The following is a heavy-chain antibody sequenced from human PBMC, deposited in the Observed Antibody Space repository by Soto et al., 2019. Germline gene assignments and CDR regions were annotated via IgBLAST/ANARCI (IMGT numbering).Heavy chain of an antibody. CDR1: GYTFTSYA. Sequence: GASVKVSCKASGYTFTSYAMHWVRQAPGQRLEWMGWINAGNGNTKYYADSVKGRFIISRDTSKNTVYLQMNSLRAEDTAVYYCARDYSISGSYAPWFDPWGQGTLVTVSS. CDR2: INAGNGNT. CDR3: ARDYSISGSYAPWFDP. V-gene: IGHV1-3*01. J-gene: IGHJ5*02. D-gene: IGHD3-16*01.